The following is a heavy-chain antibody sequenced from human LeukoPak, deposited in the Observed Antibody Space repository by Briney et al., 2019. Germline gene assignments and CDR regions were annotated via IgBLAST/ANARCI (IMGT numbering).Heavy chain of an antibody. CDR2: INHSGST. D-gene: IGHD3-22*01. J-gene: IGHJ4*02. Sequence: SETLSLTCAVYGGSFSGYYWSWIRQPPGKGLEWIGEINHSGSTNYNPSLKSRVTISVDTSKNQFSLKLSSVTAADPAVYYFARRTPPPTYYYDSSGYYYFDYWGQGTLVTVSS. V-gene: IGHV4-34*01. CDR1: GGSFSGYY. CDR3: ARRTPPPTYYYDSSGYYYFDY.